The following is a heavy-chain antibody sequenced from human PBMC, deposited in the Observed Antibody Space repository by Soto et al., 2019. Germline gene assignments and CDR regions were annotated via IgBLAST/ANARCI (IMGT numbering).Heavy chain of an antibody. D-gene: IGHD1-26*01. CDR1: GGSISSYY. J-gene: IGHJ4*02. CDR2: FYYSGST. CDR3: ARRYGGNLDY. Sequence: SETLSLTCTVSGGSISSYYWSWIRQPPGKVLEWIGFFYYSGSTNYIPSFKSRVTISVDTSKNQFSLKLSSVTAADTAVYYCARRYGGNLDYWGQGTLVTVS. V-gene: IGHV4-59*08.